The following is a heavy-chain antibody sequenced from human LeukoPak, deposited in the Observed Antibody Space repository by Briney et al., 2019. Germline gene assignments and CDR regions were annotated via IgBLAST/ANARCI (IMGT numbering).Heavy chain of an antibody. D-gene: IGHD5-12*01. Sequence: GGSLRLSCAASGFTFSSYGMSWVRQAPGKGLEWVSAISGSGGSTYYADSVKGRFTISRDNSKNTLYLQMNSLRAEDTAVYYCAKDRGLRMGFFDYWGQGTLVTVSS. CDR2: ISGSGGST. V-gene: IGHV3-23*01. J-gene: IGHJ4*02. CDR1: GFTFSSYG. CDR3: AKDRGLRMGFFDY.